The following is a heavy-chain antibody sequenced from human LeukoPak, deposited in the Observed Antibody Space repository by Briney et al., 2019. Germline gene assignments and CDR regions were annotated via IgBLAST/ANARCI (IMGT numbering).Heavy chain of an antibody. J-gene: IGHJ3*02. V-gene: IGHV3-30*18. D-gene: IGHD5-12*01. Sequence: KPGGSLRLSCAASGFTFSDYYMSWIRQAPGKGLEWVAVISYDGSNKYYADSVKGRFTISRDNSKNTLYLQMNSLRAEDTAVYYCAKDLIVATISHAFDIWGQGTMVTVSS. CDR2: ISYDGSNK. CDR1: GFTFSDYY. CDR3: AKDLIVATISHAFDI.